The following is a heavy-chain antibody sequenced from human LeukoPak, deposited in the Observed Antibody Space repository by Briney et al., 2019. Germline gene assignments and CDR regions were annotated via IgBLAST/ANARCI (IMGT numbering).Heavy chain of an antibody. CDR3: GRGRNWYYYYGMDV. D-gene: IGHD1-14*01. CDR1: GGSFSGYY. J-gene: IGHJ6*02. Sequence: SETLSLTCAVYGGSFSGYYWSWIRQPPGKGLEWIGEINHSGSTNYNPSLKSRVTISVDTSKNQFFLKLRSVTAADTAVYYCGRGRNWYYYYGMDVWGQGTTVTVSS. CDR2: INHSGST. V-gene: IGHV4-34*01.